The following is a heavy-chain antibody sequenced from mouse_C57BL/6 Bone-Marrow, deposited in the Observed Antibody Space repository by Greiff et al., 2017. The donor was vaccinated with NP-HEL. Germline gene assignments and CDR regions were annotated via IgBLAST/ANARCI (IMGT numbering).Heavy chain of an antibody. V-gene: IGHV1-81*01. CDR2: IYPRSGNT. Sequence: QVHVKQSGAELARPGASVKLSCKASGYTFTSYGISWVKQRTGQGLEWIGEIYPRSGNTYYNEKFKGKATLTADKSSSTAYMELRSLTSEDSAVYFCATSFAYWGQGTLVTVSA. CDR3: ATSFAY. J-gene: IGHJ3*01. CDR1: GYTFTSYG.